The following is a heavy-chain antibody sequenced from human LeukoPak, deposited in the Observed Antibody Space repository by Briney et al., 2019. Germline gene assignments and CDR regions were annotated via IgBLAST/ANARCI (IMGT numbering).Heavy chain of an antibody. CDR2: ISYDGSNK. D-gene: IGHD3-10*02. CDR3: AKRGVTYYYVE. Sequence: QPGGSLRLSCAASGFTFSSYAMHWVRQAPGKGLEWVAVISYDGSNKYYADSVKGRFTISRDNSKNTLYLQMNSLRAEDTAVYYCAKRGVTYYYVEWGQGTLVTVSS. CDR1: GFTFSSYA. V-gene: IGHV3-30-3*01. J-gene: IGHJ4*02.